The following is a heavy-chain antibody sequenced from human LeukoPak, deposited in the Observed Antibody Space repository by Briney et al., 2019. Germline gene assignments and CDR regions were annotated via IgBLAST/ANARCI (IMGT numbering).Heavy chain of an antibody. Sequence: SETLSLTCTVSGGSITNYYWTWIRQPPGKGLEWIGYIHYSGSTNYNPSLKSRVTISVDTSKNQFSLKLNSVTAEDTAVYYCARGSSGWSPRAGYYMDVWGKGTTVTVSS. CDR3: ARGSSGWSPRAGYYMDV. CDR1: GGSITNYY. CDR2: IHYSGST. D-gene: IGHD6-19*01. V-gene: IGHV4-59*01. J-gene: IGHJ6*03.